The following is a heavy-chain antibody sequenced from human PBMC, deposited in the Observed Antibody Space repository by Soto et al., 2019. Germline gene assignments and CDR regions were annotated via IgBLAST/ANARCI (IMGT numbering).Heavy chain of an antibody. V-gene: IGHV4-59*01. D-gene: IGHD2-2*01. J-gene: IGHJ4*02. Sequence: SETLSLTCTVSGGSISSYYWGWIRQPPGKGLEWIGYIYYSGSTNYNPSLKSRVTISVDTSKNQFSLKLSSVTAADTAVYYCARDPCITRCPDYWGQGTLVTVSS. CDR1: GGSISSYY. CDR3: ARDPCITRCPDY. CDR2: IYYSGST.